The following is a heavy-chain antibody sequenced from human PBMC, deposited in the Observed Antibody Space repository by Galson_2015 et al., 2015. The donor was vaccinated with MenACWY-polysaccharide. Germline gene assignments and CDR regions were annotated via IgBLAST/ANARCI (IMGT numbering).Heavy chain of an antibody. J-gene: IGHJ3*02. Sequence: SLRLSCAASGSRFSNSCMHWVRQAPGKGLEWVAVIQSVRSKVDYADSVKGRFTITTDNSTNTLYLEMSTLGAEDTAVFYCAREGSRIVFHAFETWGQGTMVTVSS. CDR3: AREGSRIVFHAFET. CDR2: IQSVRSKV. D-gene: IGHD6-13*01. V-gene: IGHV3-33*04. CDR1: GSRFSNSC.